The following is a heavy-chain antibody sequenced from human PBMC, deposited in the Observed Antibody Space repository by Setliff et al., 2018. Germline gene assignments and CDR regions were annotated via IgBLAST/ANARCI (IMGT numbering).Heavy chain of an antibody. D-gene: IGHD1-1*01. CDR2: ISAGGGST. J-gene: IGHJ6*03. Sequence: GGSLRLSCTASGFSFSSYAMTWVRQAPGKGLEWVSAISAGGGSTYSADSVKGRFTISRDNSKNTLYLQMNSLRAEDTAVYYCAKTRGSNWNFFYYMDVWGKGTTVTVSS. CDR3: AKTRGSNWNFFYYMDV. CDR1: GFSFSSYA. V-gene: IGHV3-23*01.